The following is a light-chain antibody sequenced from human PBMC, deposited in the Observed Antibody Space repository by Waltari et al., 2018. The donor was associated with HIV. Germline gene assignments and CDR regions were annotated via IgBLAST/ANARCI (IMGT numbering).Light chain of an antibody. CDR1: AFPTPF. CDR3: QSADSSGTWV. CDR2: QDT. J-gene: IGLJ3*02. V-gene: IGLV3-25*03. Sequence: SFELTQPPSVSVSPGQTARIPCPGDAFPTPFAYCYQQKPGQAPVLIIYQDTERPAGIPERFSGSSSGTRVTLTVSGVQAEDEADYYCQSADSSGTWVFGGGTKLTVL.